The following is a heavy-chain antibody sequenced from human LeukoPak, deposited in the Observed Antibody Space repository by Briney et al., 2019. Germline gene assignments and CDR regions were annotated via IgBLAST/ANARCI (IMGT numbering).Heavy chain of an antibody. CDR3: ATTKVGATGFDY. CDR1: GYTLTELS. J-gene: IGHJ4*02. D-gene: IGHD1-26*01. Sequence: GASVKVSCKVSGYTLTELSMHWVRQAPGKGLEWMGGFDPEDGETIYAQKFQGRVTMTEDTSTDTAYTELSSLRSEDTAVYYCATTKVGATGFDYWGQGTLVTVSS. CDR2: FDPEDGET. V-gene: IGHV1-24*01.